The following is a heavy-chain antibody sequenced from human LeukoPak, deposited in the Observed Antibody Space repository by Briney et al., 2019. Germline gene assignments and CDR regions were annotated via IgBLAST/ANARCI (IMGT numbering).Heavy chain of an antibody. V-gene: IGHV1-69*05. CDR2: IIPIFGTA. D-gene: IGHD3-3*01. CDR1: GGTFSSYA. Sequence: ASVKVSCKASGGTFSSYAISWVRQAPGQGLAWMGRIIPIFGTANYAQKFQGRVTITTDESTSTAYMEVRGLRSEDTAVYYCARVPGYDFWSGYYDYWGQGTLVTVSS. CDR3: ARVPGYDFWSGYYDY. J-gene: IGHJ4*02.